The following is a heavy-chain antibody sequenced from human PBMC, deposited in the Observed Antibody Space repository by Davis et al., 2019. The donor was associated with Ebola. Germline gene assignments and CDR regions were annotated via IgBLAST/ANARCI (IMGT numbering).Heavy chain of an antibody. D-gene: IGHD6-13*01. CDR2: IRYDGSDK. J-gene: IGHJ6*03. CDR1: GFTFSTYG. V-gene: IGHV3-30*02. CDR3: ARERQLVFNYYMDV. Sequence: PGGSLRLSCAASGFTFSTYGMHWVRQAPGKGLEWVAFIRYDGSDKYYAEYVKGRFTISRDNFKNTLYLQMNSLRAEDTAVYYCARERQLVFNYYMDVWGKGTTVTVSS.